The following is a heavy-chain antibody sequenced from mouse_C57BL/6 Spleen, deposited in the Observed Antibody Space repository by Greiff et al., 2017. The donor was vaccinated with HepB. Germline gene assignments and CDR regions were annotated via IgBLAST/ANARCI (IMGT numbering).Heavy chain of an antibody. D-gene: IGHD3-1*01. CDR3: ARGHMKGPAMDY. CDR2: INPNNGGT. CDR1: GYTFTDYN. J-gene: IGHJ4*01. V-gene: IGHV1-22*01. Sequence: EVQLQQSGPELVKPGASVKMSCKASGYTFTDYNMHWVKQSHGKSLEWIGYINPNNGGTSYNQKFKGKATLTVNKSSRTAYMELRSLTTEDSAVYYCARGHMKGPAMDYWGQGTSVTVSS.